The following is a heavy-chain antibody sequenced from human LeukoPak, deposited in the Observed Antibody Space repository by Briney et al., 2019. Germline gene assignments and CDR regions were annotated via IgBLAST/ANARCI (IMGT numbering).Heavy chain of an antibody. Sequence: ASVKVSCKVSGYTLTELSMHWVRQAPGKGLEWMGGFDPEDGETIYAQKFQGRVTMTEDTSTDTAYMELSSLRSEDTVVYYCATDYEDSGGMGAFDIWGQGTMVTVSS. CDR3: ATDYEDSGGMGAFDI. D-gene: IGHD2-15*01. CDR1: GYTLTELS. J-gene: IGHJ3*02. V-gene: IGHV1-24*01. CDR2: FDPEDGET.